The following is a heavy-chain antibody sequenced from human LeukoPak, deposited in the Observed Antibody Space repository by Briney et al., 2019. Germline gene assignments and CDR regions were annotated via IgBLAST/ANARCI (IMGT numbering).Heavy chain of an antibody. J-gene: IGHJ4*02. CDR1: GGSISSYY. D-gene: IGHD1-26*01. Sequence: SETLSLTCTVSGGSISSYYWSWIRQPPGKGLEWIGYIYRSGTTNYNPSLKSRVTISVDTSRSQFSLKLSSVTAADTAIYYCARNIVGPRQVDYWGQGTLVTVSS. V-gene: IGHV4-59*01. CDR3: ARNIVGPRQVDY. CDR2: IYRSGTT.